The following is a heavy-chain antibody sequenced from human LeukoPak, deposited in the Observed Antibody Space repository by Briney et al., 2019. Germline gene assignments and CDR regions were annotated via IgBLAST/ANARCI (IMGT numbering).Heavy chain of an antibody. CDR1: GGSISSYY. D-gene: IGHD3-22*01. CDR2: IYYSGST. Sequence: SETLSLTCTVSGGSISSYYWSWIRQPPGKGLEWFGYIYYSGSTNYNPSLKSRVTISVDTSKNQFSLKLSSVTAADTAVYYCARGIFNYYDSSGYYDFYYYYYMDVWGKGTTVTVSS. J-gene: IGHJ6*03. V-gene: IGHV4-59*01. CDR3: ARGIFNYYDSSGYYDFYYYYYMDV.